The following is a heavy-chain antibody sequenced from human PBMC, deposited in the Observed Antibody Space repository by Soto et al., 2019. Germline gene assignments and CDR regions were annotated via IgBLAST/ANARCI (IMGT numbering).Heavy chain of an antibody. CDR1: GDSVSSNSAA. CDR2: TYYRSKWYN. D-gene: IGHD2-2*01. CDR3: AREIGFVVVPAARFDP. Sequence: SQTLSLTCAISGDSVSSNSAAWNWIRQSPSRGLEWLGRTYYRSKWYNDYAVSVKSRITINPDTSKNQFSLQLSSVTPEDTAVYYCAREIGFVVVPAARFDPWGQGTLVTVSS. J-gene: IGHJ5*02. V-gene: IGHV6-1*01.